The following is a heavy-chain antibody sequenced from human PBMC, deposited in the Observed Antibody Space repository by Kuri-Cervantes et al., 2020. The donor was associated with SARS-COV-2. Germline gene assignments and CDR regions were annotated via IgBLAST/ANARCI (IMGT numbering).Heavy chain of an antibody. CDR2: LNNDGRRT. D-gene: IGHD3-16*01. V-gene: IGHV3-74*01. J-gene: IGHJ3*02. Sequence: GESLKISCEASGFSTSSYWMHWVRQVPGKAPVWVARLNNDGRRTNYADFVRGRFTILRNNAKNTLYLQMNSLEVEDTAVYYCAITLGLGEPHAFDIWGQGTMVTVSS. CDR3: AITLGLGEPHAFDI. CDR1: GFSTSSYW.